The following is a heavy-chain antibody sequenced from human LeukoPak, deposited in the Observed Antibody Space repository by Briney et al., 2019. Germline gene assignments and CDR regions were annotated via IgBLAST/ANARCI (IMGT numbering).Heavy chain of an antibody. D-gene: IGHD2-21*02. CDR1: GYTFTGYY. Sequence: ASVKVSCKASGYTFTGYYMHWVRQAPGQGLEWMGRINPNSGGTNYAQKFQGRVTMTTDTSVYMELSGLRSDDTAVYYCASGTYGDYSFDFWGQGVLVTVSS. V-gene: IGHV1-2*06. J-gene: IGHJ4*02. CDR3: ASGTYGDYSFDF. CDR2: INPNSGGT.